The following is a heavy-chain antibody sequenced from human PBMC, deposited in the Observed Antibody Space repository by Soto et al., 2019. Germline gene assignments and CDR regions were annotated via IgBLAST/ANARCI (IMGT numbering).Heavy chain of an antibody. CDR2: MNPNSGNT. CDR3: ARKYCSGGSCYADDAFDI. Sequence: QVQLVQSGAEVKKPGASVQVSCKASGYTFTSYDINWVRKATGQGLEWMGWMNPNSGNTVYAQKFQGRGTMTRNTSISTAYMELSSRRSEDTAVDYCARKYCSGGSCYADDAFDIWGQGTMVTVSS. J-gene: IGHJ3*02. CDR1: GYTFTSYD. D-gene: IGHD2-15*01. V-gene: IGHV1-8*01.